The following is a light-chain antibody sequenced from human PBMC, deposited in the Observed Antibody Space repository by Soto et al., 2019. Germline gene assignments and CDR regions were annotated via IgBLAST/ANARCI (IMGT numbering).Light chain of an antibody. J-gene: IGKJ1*01. Sequence: DIQMTQSPSSLSASVGDRVTITCRASQDITNYVVWVQQKPGKAPKSLISVASNLQSGVPSKFSGSGSGTEFTHTISSLQPEDFATDYCQQYKSYPWTFGQGTKVEIK. V-gene: IGKV1-16*02. CDR3: QQYKSYPWT. CDR2: VAS. CDR1: QDITNY.